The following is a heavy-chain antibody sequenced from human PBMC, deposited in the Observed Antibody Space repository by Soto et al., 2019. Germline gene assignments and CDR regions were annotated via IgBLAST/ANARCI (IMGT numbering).Heavy chain of an antibody. D-gene: IGHD3-9*01. CDR3: ARLPTGYPNWFDP. J-gene: IGHJ5*02. CDR1: GASISTNHHN. CDR2: IHYRGDT. Sequence: SETLSLTCTVSGASISTNHHNWAWVRPPPGKGLEWMGNIHYRGDTYFNPSLGSRLSMSVDTSKNQFSLKLTSVTAADTAVYYCARLPTGYPNWFDPWGQGTLVTVSS. V-gene: IGHV4-39*01.